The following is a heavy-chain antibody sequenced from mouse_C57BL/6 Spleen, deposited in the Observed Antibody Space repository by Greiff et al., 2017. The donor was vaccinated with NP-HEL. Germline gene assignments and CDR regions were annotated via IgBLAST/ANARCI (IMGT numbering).Heavy chain of an antibody. V-gene: IGHV1-69*01. Sequence: QVQLQQPGAELVMPGASVKLSCKASGYTFTSYWMHWVKQRPGQGLEWIGEIDPSDSYTNYNQKFKGKSTLTVDKSSSTAYMQLSSLTSEDSVVYYCARWGLRYAMDYWGQGTSVTVSS. J-gene: IGHJ4*01. CDR1: GYTFTSYW. CDR2: IDPSDSYT. CDR3: ARWGLRYAMDY. D-gene: IGHD2-13*01.